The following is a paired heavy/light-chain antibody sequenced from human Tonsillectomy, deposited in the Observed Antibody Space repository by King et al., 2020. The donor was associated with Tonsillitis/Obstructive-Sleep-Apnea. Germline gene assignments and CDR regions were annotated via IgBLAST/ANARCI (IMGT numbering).Heavy chain of an antibody. J-gene: IGHJ4*02. D-gene: IGHD6-6*01. V-gene: IGHV3-30*04. Sequence: QVQLVESGGGVVQPGRSLRLSCAASGFNFSSYAMHWVRQAPGKGLEWVAVISYDGSKKYYADSVKGRFTISRDNSKNTLYLQMNSLRAEDTAVYYCARGSDSISWLNDYWGQGTLVPVSS. CDR3: ARGSDSISWLNDY. CDR2: ISYDGSKK. CDR1: GFNFSSYA.
Light chain of an antibody. CDR1: SGHSSYA. CDR2: VNSDGRH. V-gene: IGLV4-69*01. J-gene: IGLJ3*02. CDR3: QTWVTGIQV. Sequence: QLVLTQSPSASASLGASVKLTCTLSSGHSSYAIAWHQQQPEKGPRYLMKVNSDGRHSKGDGIPDRFSGSSSGAERYLTISSLQSEDEADYYCQTWVTGIQVFGGGTKLTVL.